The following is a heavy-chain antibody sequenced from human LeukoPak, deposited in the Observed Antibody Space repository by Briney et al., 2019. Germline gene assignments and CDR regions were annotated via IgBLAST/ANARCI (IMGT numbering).Heavy chain of an antibody. CDR2: ITGSGSGI. CDR3: ARISGSGWYFDY. D-gene: IGHD6-19*01. CDR1: GFTFSSFQ. V-gene: IGHV3-48*03. J-gene: IGHJ4*02. Sequence: GGSLRLSCAASGFTFSSFQVNWVRQAPEKGLEWISYITGSGSGIYYADSVKGRFTISRDNAKNLVHLQTNSLGVEDTAVYFCARISGSGWYFDYWGQGTVVTVSS.